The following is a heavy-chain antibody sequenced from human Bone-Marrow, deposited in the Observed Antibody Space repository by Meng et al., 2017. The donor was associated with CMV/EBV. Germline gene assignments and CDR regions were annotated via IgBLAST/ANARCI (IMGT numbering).Heavy chain of an antibody. CDR1: GFTFSGSA. V-gene: IGHV3-73*01. J-gene: IGHJ4*02. CDR3: TRLVYSSSPGGLVDY. D-gene: IGHD6-6*01. Sequence: GESLKISCAASGFTFSGSAMHWVRQASGKGLEWVGRIRSKANSYATAYAASVKGRFTISRDDSKNTAYLQMNSLKTEDTAGYYCTRLVYSSSPGGLVDYWGQGTLVTVSS. CDR2: IRSKANSYAT.